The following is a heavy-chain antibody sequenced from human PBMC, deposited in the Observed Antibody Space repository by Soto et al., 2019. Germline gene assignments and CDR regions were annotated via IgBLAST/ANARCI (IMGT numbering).Heavy chain of an antibody. CDR2: IYYSGTT. D-gene: IGHD6-6*01. J-gene: IGHJ4*02. Sequence: SETLSLTCTVSGDSISSGDYYWSWVRQSPGKGLEWIGCIYYSGTTYYNPSLETRLTMSVDTSKNQFSLRLSSVTAADTAMYFCARDFKRYSSSPGPLECWGQGTLVTVS. CDR1: GDSISSGDYY. V-gene: IGHV4-30-4*01. CDR3: ARDFKRYSSSPGPLEC.